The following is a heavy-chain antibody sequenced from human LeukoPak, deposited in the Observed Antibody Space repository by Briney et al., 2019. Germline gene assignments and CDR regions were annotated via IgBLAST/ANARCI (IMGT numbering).Heavy chain of an antibody. D-gene: IGHD6-19*01. J-gene: IGHJ5*02. V-gene: IGHV3-11*05. CDR3: ARDSSGWYGGFDP. CDR2: ISSSSSYT. CDR1: GFTFGEYS. Sequence: PGGSLRLSCTASGFTFGEYSMSWVRQAPGKGLEWVSYISSSSSYTNYADSVKGRFTISRDNAKNSLYLQMNSLRAEDTAVYYCARDSSGWYGGFDPWGQGTLVTVSS.